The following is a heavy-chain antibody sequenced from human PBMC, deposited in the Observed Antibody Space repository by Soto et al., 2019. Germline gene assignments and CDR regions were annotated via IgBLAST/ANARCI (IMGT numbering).Heavy chain of an antibody. V-gene: IGHV3-23*01. CDR2: ISGSGTST. Sequence: EVQLLESGGGLVQPGGSLRLSCAASGFTFSSYAVSWVRQAPGKGLEWVSGISGSGTSTYYADSVKGRFTISRDNSKDTLYLQINSLRAEDTAVYYCAKVPIFGVVSRSYGMDVWGQGTTVTVSS. CDR1: GFTFSSYA. J-gene: IGHJ6*02. D-gene: IGHD3-3*02. CDR3: AKVPIFGVVSRSYGMDV.